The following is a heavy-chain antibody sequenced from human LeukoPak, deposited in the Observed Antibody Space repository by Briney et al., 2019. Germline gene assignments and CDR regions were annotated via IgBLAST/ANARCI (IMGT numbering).Heavy chain of an antibody. V-gene: IGHV1-46*01. CDR1: GYTFTYYY. CDR2: INPSSGST. CDR3: ATIAASDAEYFQH. J-gene: IGHJ1*01. Sequence: TSVKVSCKASGYTFTYYYRHWVRQAPGQGLEWMGIINPSSGSTSYAQKFQGRVTMTRDTSTSTVYMDVSSLRSDDTAVYYCATIAASDAEYFQHWGQGTLVTLSS. D-gene: IGHD6-6*01.